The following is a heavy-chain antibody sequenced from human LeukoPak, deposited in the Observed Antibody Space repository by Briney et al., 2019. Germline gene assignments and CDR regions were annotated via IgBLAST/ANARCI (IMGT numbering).Heavy chain of an antibody. V-gene: IGHV4-59*01. CDR3: ARVNPGSSWYYYYYYMDV. CDR1: GGSISSYY. CDR2: IYYSGST. D-gene: IGHD6-13*01. Sequence: SETLSLTCTVSGGSISSYYWSWIRQPPGKGLEWIGYIYYSGSTNYNPSLKSRVTISVDTSKNQFSLKLSSVTAADTAVYYCARVNPGSSWYYYYYYMDVWGKGTTVTVSS. J-gene: IGHJ6*03.